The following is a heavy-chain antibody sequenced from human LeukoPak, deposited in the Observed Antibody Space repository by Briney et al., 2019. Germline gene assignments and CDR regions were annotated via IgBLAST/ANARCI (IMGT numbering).Heavy chain of an antibody. CDR1: GFTFSSYA. D-gene: IGHD3-22*01. V-gene: IGHV3-30-3*01. J-gene: IGHJ4*02. Sequence: PGGSLRLSCAASGFTFSSYAMHWVRQAPGKGLEWVAVISYDGSNKYCADSVKGRFTISRDNSKNTLYLQMNSLRAEDTAVYYCARGSYYDSSGYPDYWGQGTLVTVSS. CDR2: ISYDGSNK. CDR3: ARGSYYDSSGYPDY.